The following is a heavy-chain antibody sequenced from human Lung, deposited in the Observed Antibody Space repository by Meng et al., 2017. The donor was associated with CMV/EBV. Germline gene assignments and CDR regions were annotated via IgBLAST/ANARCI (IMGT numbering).Heavy chain of an antibody. V-gene: IGHV3-30-3*01. J-gene: IGHJ4*02. CDR1: GFTFSSYA. CDR2: ISYDGSNK. D-gene: IGHD4-23*01. Sequence: SCAASGFTFSSYAMHWVRQAPGKGLEWVAVISYDGSNKYYADSVKGRFTISRDNSKNTLYLQMNSLRAEDTAVYYCARPASCGGTPYYFDYWGQGTLVTVSS. CDR3: ARPASCGGTPYYFDY.